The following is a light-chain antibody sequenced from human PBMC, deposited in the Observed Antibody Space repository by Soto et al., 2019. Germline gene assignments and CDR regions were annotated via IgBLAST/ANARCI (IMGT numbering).Light chain of an antibody. CDR1: SGHSSYA. V-gene: IGLV4-69*02. CDR2: LNSDGSD. J-gene: IGLJ3*02. CDR3: QTWGTGIQV. Sequence: QLVLTQSPSASASLGASVKLTCTLSSGHSSYAIAWHQQQPEKGPRYLMKLNSDGSDNKGDGIPDRFSGSSSGAERYLTISSLQSEDEADYYCQTWGTGIQVFGGGTKLTVL.